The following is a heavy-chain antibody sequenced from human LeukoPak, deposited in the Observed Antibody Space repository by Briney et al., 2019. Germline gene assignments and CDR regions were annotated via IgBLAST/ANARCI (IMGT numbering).Heavy chain of an antibody. CDR2: IKPSGGST. Sequence: ASVKVSCKASGYTFTSYYMHWVGQAPGQGLEWKAIIKPSGGSTSYGQKIHGRVNMTRDTSTSTAYMELSSLRSEDTAVYYCAREATYSSGYFAYWGQGTLVTVSS. D-gene: IGHD6-19*01. CDR1: GYTFTSYY. V-gene: IGHV1-46*01. J-gene: IGHJ4*02. CDR3: AREATYSSGYFAY.